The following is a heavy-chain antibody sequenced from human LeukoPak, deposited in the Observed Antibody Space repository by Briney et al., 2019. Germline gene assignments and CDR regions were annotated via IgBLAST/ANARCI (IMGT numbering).Heavy chain of an antibody. CDR3: ARDSNYDY. D-gene: IGHD3-3*02. J-gene: IGHJ4*02. CDR2: ISSIGEIT. V-gene: IGHV3-30*04. CDR1: GFTFESHS. Sequence: PGGSLRLSCEASGFTFESHSINWIRQSPGQGLEWLAGISSIGEITHYGDSVRGRFTLSRDNSKRTVWLQMSSLRPEDTALYYCARDSNYDYWGQGTLVTVSS.